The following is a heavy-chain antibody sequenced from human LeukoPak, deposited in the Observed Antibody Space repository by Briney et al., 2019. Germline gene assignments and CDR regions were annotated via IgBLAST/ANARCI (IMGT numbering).Heavy chain of an antibody. CDR3: ARLRITIFGVVIHPFDY. Sequence: PSETLSLTCAVYGGSFSGYYWSWIRQPPGKGLEWIGEINHSGSTNYNPSLKSRVTISVDTSKNQFSLKLSSVTAADTAVYYCARLRITIFGVVIHPFDYWGQGTLVTVSS. CDR2: INHSGST. CDR1: GGSFSGYY. D-gene: IGHD3-3*01. J-gene: IGHJ4*02. V-gene: IGHV4-34*01.